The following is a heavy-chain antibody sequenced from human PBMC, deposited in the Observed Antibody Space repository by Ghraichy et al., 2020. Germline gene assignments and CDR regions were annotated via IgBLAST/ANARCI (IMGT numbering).Heavy chain of an antibody. V-gene: IGHV1-8*01. CDR3: ARGTYYGSGSYSAKGYYYGMDV. Sequence: APVKVSCKASGYTFTSYDINWVRQATGQGLEWMGWMNPNSGNTGYAQKFQGRVTMTRNTSISTAYMELSSLRSEDTAVYYCARGTYYGSGSYSAKGYYYGMDVWGQGTTVTVSS. D-gene: IGHD3-10*01. CDR1: GYTFTSYD. CDR2: MNPNSGNT. J-gene: IGHJ6*02.